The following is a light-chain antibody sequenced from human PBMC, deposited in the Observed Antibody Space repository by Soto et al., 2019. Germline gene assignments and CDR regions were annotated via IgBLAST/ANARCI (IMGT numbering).Light chain of an antibody. CDR2: EVV. V-gene: IGLV2-23*02. CDR3: CSYAGSSMFV. Sequence: QAVVTQPASVSGSPGQSITISCTGSSSDVGTYNLVSWYQHHPGKAPKLMISEVVKRPSGVSNRFSGSKSGNTASLTISGLQAEDEADYYCCSYAGSSMFVFGGGTKVTVL. J-gene: IGLJ2*01. CDR1: SSDVGTYNL.